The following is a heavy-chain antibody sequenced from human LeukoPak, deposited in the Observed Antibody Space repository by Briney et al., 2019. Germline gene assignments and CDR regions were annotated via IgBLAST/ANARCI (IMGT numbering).Heavy chain of an antibody. CDR3: ARVESTGGFDP. CDR1: GGSISSGGYY. CDR2: IYYSGNT. V-gene: IGHV4-31*03. J-gene: IGHJ5*02. Sequence: SETLSLTCTVSGGSISSGGYYWSWIRQHPGKGLEWIGYIYYSGNTYYNPSLKSRVTISVDTSKNQFSLKLSSVTAADTAVYYCARVESTGGFDPWGQGTLVTVSS. D-gene: IGHD3-10*01.